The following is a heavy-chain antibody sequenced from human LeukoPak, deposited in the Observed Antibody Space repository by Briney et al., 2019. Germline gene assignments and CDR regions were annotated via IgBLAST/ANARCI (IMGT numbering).Heavy chain of an antibody. CDR2: FHYSGST. D-gene: IGHD6-6*01. CDR3: ARLGDSSSRLYYFDY. J-gene: IGHJ4*02. CDR1: GGSMSSYY. V-gene: IGHV4-59*08. Sequence: PSETLSLTCTVSGGSMSSYYWSWIRQPPGKGLEWIGYFHYSGSTNYNPSLKSRVTISVDTSKNQFSLKLSSVTAADTAVYYCARLGDSSSRLYYFDYWGQGTLVTVSS.